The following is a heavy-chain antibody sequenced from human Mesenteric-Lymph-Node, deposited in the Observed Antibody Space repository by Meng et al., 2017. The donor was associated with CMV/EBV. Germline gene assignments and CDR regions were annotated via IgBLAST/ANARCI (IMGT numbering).Heavy chain of an antibody. CDR2: IRSKAYGGTT. V-gene: IGHV3-49*04. CDR1: GFTFGDYA. J-gene: IGHJ4*02. D-gene: IGHD3-3*01. Sequence: GGSLRLSCTASGFTFGDYAMSWVRQAPGKGLEWVGFIRSKAYGGTTEYAASVKGRFTISRDDSKSIAYLQMNSLKTEDTAVYYCTRDEGTISPEGDYWGQGTLVTVSS. CDR3: TRDEGTISPEGDY.